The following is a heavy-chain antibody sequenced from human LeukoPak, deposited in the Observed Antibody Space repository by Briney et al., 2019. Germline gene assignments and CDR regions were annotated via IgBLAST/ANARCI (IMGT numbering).Heavy chain of an antibody. D-gene: IGHD3-3*01. CDR2: INHSGST. CDR3: ARLISYYDFWSGYLYYFDY. Sequence: PSETLSLTCAVYGGSFSGYYWSWIRQPPGKGLEWIGEINHSGSTNYNPSLKSRVTISVDTSKNQFSLKLSSVTAADTAVYYCARLISYYDFWSGYLYYFDYWGQGTLVTVSS. V-gene: IGHV4-34*01. CDR1: GGSFSGYY. J-gene: IGHJ4*02.